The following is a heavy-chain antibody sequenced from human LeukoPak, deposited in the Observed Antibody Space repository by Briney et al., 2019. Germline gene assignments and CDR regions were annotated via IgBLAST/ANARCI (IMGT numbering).Heavy chain of an antibody. J-gene: IGHJ3*02. Sequence: SETLSLTCTASGGSVSGYYWSWIRQPPGKGLGWIGYIYYRGSTKYNPSLESRVTISVDMSKNQFSLKLNSVTAADTAVYYCVRVQADGHSDIWGQGTMVTVSS. D-gene: IGHD5-24*01. CDR1: GGSVSGYY. CDR2: IYYRGST. V-gene: IGHV4-59*02. CDR3: VRVQADGHSDI.